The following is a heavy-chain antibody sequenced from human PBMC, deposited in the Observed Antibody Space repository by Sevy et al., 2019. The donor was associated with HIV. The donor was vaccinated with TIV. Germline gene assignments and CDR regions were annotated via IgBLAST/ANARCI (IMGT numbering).Heavy chain of an antibody. V-gene: IGHV3-23*01. Sequence: GGYLRLSCAASGFTFSSFAMGWVRQAPGKGLDWISVISGTGDYTYYADSVKGRFTISRDNSKNMLFLQINSLRAEDTTIFSSAKKMGGGSGMAFLVDYWGQGTLVTVSS. CDR1: GFTFSSFA. J-gene: IGHJ4*02. D-gene: IGHD5-18*01. CDR2: ISGTGDYT. CDR3: AKKMGGGSGMAFLVDY.